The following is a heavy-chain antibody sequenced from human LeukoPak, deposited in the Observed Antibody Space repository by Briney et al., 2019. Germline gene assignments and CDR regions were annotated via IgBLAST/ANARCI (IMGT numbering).Heavy chain of an antibody. J-gene: IGHJ6*03. CDR3: IRTLIVATSPYMDV. V-gene: IGHV3-74*01. D-gene: IGHD5-12*01. CDR1: GFTFSSYW. CDR2: VNSDGTGT. Sequence: GGSLRLSCAASGFTFSSYWMHWVRQAPGKGLVWVSRVNSDGTGTTYADSVEGRFTISRDNAKNTVYLQMHSLRAEDTAIYYCIRTLIVATSPYMDVWGKVTTVTVSS.